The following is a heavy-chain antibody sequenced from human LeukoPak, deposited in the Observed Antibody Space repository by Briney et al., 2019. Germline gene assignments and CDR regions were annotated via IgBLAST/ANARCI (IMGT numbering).Heavy chain of an antibody. D-gene: IGHD3-10*01. CDR3: AQDKWMVRGAPFDY. J-gene: IGHJ4*02. V-gene: IGHV3-7*01. CDR1: GFTFSSYS. Sequence: GGSLRLSCPASGFTFSSYSMSWVRRAPGKGLEWVANIKEDGSEKYYVDSLTGRFTISRDNSKNTLYLQMNSLRAEDTAVYYCAQDKWMVRGAPFDYWGQGTLVTVSS. CDR2: IKEDGSEK.